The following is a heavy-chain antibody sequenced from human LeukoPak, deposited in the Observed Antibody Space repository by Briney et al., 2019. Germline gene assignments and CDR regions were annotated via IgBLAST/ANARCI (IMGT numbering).Heavy chain of an antibody. J-gene: IGHJ6*02. D-gene: IGHD3-10*01. CDR3: ARDRGFRGVIIHYYYYYGMDV. V-gene: IGHV3-30-3*01. CDR2: ISYDGSNK. Sequence: PGRSLRLSCAASGFTFSSYAMHWLRQAPGKGLDGVAVISYDGSNKYYADSVKGRFTISRDNSKNTLYLQMNSMRAEDTAAYYCARDRGFRGVIIHYYYYYGMDVWGQGTTVTVSS. CDR1: GFTFSSYA.